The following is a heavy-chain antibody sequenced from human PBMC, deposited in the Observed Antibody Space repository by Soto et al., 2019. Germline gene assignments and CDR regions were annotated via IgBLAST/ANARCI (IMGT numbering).Heavy chain of an antibody. CDR2: IYCRGNT. D-gene: IGHD2-15*01. CDR3: AREGGGYCSGGSCQVDY. CDR1: GGSISSSSYY. Sequence: SETLSLTCTVSGGSISSSSYYWGWIRQPPGKGLEWIGSIYCRGNTYYNPSLKSRVTISVDTSKNQFSLKLSSVTAADTAVYYCAREGGGYCSGGSCQVDYWGQGTLVTVSS. J-gene: IGHJ4*02. V-gene: IGHV4-39*02.